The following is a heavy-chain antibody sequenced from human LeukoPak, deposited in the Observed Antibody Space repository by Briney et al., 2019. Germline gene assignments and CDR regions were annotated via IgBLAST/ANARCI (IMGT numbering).Heavy chain of an antibody. CDR3: AKDRSVGAIMGTFDY. J-gene: IGHJ4*02. CDR1: GFTFSSYG. CDR2: ISYDGSNK. D-gene: IGHD1-26*01. V-gene: IGHV3-30*18. Sequence: PGGSLRLSCAASGFTFSSYGMHWVRQAPGKGLEWVAVISYDGSNKYYADSVKGRFTISRDNSKNTLYLQMNSLRAEDTAVYYCAKDRSVGAIMGTFDYWGQGTLVTVSS.